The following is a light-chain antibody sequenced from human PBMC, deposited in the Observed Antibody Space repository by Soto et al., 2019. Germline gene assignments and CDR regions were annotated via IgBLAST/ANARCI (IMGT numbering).Light chain of an antibody. J-gene: IGKJ1*01. CDR3: LQDYSYPLT. V-gene: IGKV1-6*01. CDR1: QGVRDY. Sequence: AIQMTQSPSSLSASVGDRVTITCRASQGVRDYLAWYQQKPGKAPKLLIYAASSLQSGVPSRFSGSGSGTDFTLTISSLQPEDFATYYCLQDYSYPLTFGQGTKVDIK. CDR2: AAS.